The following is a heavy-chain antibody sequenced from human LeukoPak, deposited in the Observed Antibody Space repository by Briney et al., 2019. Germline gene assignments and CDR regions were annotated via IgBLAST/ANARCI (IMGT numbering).Heavy chain of an antibody. D-gene: IGHD4-17*01. CDR2: IYHSGST. Sequence: PSETLSLTCAVSGGSISSSNWWSWVRQPPGKGLEWIGEIYHSGSTNYNPSLKSRVTISVDTSKNQFSLKLSSVTAADTAVYYCARQAYGDYSYYFDYWGRGTLVTVSS. CDR1: GGSISSSNW. V-gene: IGHV4-4*02. CDR3: ARQAYGDYSYYFDY. J-gene: IGHJ4*02.